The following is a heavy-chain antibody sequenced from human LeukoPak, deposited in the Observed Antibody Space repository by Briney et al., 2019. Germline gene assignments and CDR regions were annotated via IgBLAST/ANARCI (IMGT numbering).Heavy chain of an antibody. V-gene: IGHV4-30-4*01. D-gene: IGHD2-21*01. Sequence: SQTLSLTCTVSGGSISSGDYYWRWRRQPPGRGLEWIGYIYYSGSTYYNPSLKSRVTISVDTSKNQFSLKLSSVTAADTAVYYCARGFLYYFDYWGQGTLVTVSS. CDR3: ARGFLYYFDY. J-gene: IGHJ4*02. CDR2: IYYSGST. CDR1: GGSISSGDYY.